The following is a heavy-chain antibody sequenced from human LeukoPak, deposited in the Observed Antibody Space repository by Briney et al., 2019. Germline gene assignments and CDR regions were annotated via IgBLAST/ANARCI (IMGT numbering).Heavy chain of an antibody. Sequence: KPGGSLRLSCAASGFTFSDYYMSWIRQAPGKGLEWVSYISSSGSTIYYADSVKGRFTISRDNAKNSLYLQMNSLRAEDTAVYYCARAGSEVLWFGEFAYGMDAWGQGTTVTVSS. D-gene: IGHD3-10*01. J-gene: IGHJ6*02. CDR2: ISSSGSTI. CDR3: ARAGSEVLWFGEFAYGMDA. CDR1: GFTFSDYY. V-gene: IGHV3-11*01.